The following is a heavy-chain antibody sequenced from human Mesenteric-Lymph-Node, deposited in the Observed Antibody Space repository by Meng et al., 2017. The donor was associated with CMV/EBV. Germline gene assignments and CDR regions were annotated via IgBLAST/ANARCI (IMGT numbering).Heavy chain of an antibody. J-gene: IGHJ4*02. CDR1: GFNFYTYG. CDR2: IDSTGNYK. Sequence: GGSLRLSCAASGFNFYTYGMAWVRQAPGKGLEWVSSIDSTGNYKYYPDSVKGRFTISRDNAKNSLYLQMNSLRAEDTAVYYCARDLLNSNPHYFDYWGQGILVTVSS. V-gene: IGHV3-21*01. CDR3: ARDLLNSNPHYFDY. D-gene: IGHD3/OR15-3a*01.